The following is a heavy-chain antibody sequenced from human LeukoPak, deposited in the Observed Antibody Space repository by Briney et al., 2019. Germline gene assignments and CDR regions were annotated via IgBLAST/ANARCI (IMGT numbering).Heavy chain of an antibody. V-gene: IGHV3-23*01. J-gene: IGHJ4*02. D-gene: IGHD1/OR15-1a*01. CDR3: TKDLANNVSPGFFDY. CDR2: ISGSGGST. CDR1: GFTFNSYV. Sequence: PGGSLRLSCAASGFTFNSYVMSWVRQAPGKGLEWVSAISGSGGSTYYADSVKGRFTTSRDNSKNTLYLQMNSLRAEDRAVYYCTKDLANNVSPGFFDYWGQGTLVTVSS.